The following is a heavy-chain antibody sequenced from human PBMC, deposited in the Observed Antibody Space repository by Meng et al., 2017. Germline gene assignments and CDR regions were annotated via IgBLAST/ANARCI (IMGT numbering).Heavy chain of an antibody. Sequence: QVQLQESGPGLVKPSQTLSLTCTVTGGPISSGGYYWSWIRQHPGKGLEWIGYIYYSGSTYYDPSLKSRFTISVDTSKNQFSLKLSSVTAADTAVYYCARVGSSGYPTPWGQGTLVTVSS. CDR3: ARVGSSGYPTP. CDR1: GGPISSGGYY. CDR2: IYYSGST. D-gene: IGHD3-22*01. J-gene: IGHJ5*02. V-gene: IGHV4-31*03.